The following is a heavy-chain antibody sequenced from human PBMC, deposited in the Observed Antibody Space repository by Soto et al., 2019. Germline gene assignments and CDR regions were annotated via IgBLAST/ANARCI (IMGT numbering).Heavy chain of an antibody. J-gene: IGHJ4*02. D-gene: IGHD3-22*01. CDR2: ISSSSSYI. CDR3: ASHPRDSSGYWYYFDY. Sequence: EVQLVESGGGLVKPGGSLRLSCAASGFTFSSYSMNWVRQAPGKGLKWVSSISSSSSYIYYADSVKGRFTISRDNAKNSLYLQMNSLRAEDTAVYYCASHPRDSSGYWYYFDYWGQGTLVTVSS. V-gene: IGHV3-21*01. CDR1: GFTFSSYS.